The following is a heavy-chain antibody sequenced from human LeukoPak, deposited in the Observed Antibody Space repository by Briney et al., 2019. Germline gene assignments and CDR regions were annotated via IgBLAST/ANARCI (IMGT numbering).Heavy chain of an antibody. CDR3: ARVPPYYYDSSGSWYFDL. V-gene: IGHV3-21*01. D-gene: IGHD3-22*01. J-gene: IGHJ2*01. CDR2: IGSSSSYI. Sequence: GGSLRLSCAASVFTFSSYSMNWVRQAPGKGLEWVSSIGSSSSYIYYADSVKGRFTISRDNAKNSLYLQMNSLRAEDTAVYYCARVPPYYYDSSGSWYFDLWGRGTLVTVSS. CDR1: VFTFSSYS.